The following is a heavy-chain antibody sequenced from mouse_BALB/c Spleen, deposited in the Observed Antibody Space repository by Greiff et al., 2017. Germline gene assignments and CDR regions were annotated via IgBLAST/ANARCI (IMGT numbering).Heavy chain of an antibody. V-gene: IGHV2-9*02. CDR3: ARGGRDLAWFAY. Sequence: VKLVESGPGLVAPSQSLSITCTASGFSLTSYGVHWVRQPPGKGLEWLGVIWAGGSTNYNSALMSRLSISKDNSKSQVFLKMNSLQTDDTAMYYCARGGRDLAWFAYWGQGTLVTVSA. CDR2: IWAGGST. J-gene: IGHJ3*01. CDR1: GFSLTSYG. D-gene: IGHD3-3*01.